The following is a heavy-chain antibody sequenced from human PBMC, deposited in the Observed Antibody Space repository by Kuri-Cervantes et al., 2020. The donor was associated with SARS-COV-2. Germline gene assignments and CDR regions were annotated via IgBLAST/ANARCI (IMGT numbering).Heavy chain of an antibody. D-gene: IGHD6-6*01. Sequence: ASVKVSCKASGYTFTSYYMHWVRQAPGQGLEWMGIINPSGGSTSYAQKFQGRVTMTRDTSTSTVYMELSSLRSEDTAVYYCARHRGRIAARFYYMDVWGKGTTVTVSS. V-gene: IGHV1-46*01. CDR1: GYTFTSYY. CDR2: INPSGGST. J-gene: IGHJ6*03. CDR3: ARHRGRIAARFYYMDV.